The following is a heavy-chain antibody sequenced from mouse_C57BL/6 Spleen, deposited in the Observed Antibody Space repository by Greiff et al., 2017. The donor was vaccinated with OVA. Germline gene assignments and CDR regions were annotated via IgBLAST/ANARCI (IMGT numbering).Heavy chain of an antibody. CDR1: GYTFTDYE. D-gene: IGHD1-2*01. CDR2: IDPETGGT. J-gene: IGHJ1*03. V-gene: IGHV1-15*01. Sequence: VQLQQSGAELVRPGASVTLSCKASGYTFTDYEMHWVKQTPVHGLEWIGAIDPETGGTAYNQKFKGKAILTADKSSSTAYMELRNLTSEDSAVYYCTRGGTTASYWYFDVWGTGTTVTVSS. CDR3: TRGGTTASYWYFDV.